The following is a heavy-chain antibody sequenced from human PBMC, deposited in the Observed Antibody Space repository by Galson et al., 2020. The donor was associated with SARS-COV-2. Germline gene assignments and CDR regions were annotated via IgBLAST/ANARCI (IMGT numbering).Heavy chain of an antibody. D-gene: IGHD3-3*02. CDR1: GFTFSSYG. Sequence: GGSLRLSCAASGFTFSSYGMHWVRQAPGKGLEWVAVISYDGSNKYYADSVKGRFTISRDNSKNTLYLQMNSLRAEDTAVYYCAKDPPLSDGMDVWGQGTTVTVSS. J-gene: IGHJ6*02. V-gene: IGHV3-30*18. CDR2: ISYDGSNK. CDR3: AKDPPLSDGMDV.